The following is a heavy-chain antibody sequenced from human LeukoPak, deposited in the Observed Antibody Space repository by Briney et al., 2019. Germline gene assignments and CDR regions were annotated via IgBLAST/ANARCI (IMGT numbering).Heavy chain of an antibody. Sequence: PGRSLRLSCAASGFTFSSYVMHWDRQAPGKGLEWVAIISYDGSNEYYADSVKGRFTISRDNSKNTLYLQMNSLRAADTAVYYCARLYGWRGWYMDVWGKGTTVTISS. CDR3: ARLYGWRGWYMDV. CDR1: GFTFSSYV. D-gene: IGHD3-10*01. J-gene: IGHJ6*03. V-gene: IGHV3-30*04. CDR2: ISYDGSNE.